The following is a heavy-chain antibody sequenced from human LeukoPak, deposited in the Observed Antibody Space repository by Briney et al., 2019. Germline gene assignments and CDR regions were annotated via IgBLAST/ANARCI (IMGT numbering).Heavy chain of an antibody. V-gene: IGHV3-21*01. CDR2: ITGDCKYI. Sequence: GGSLRLSCAASGFIFKTYTMTWVRRAPGKGLEWVSSITGDCKYITYADSVKGRFTISRDNAKNSLYLQVASLRGDDTATYYCAREGNDYYYDHWGQGNLVTVSP. CDR3: AREGNDYYYDH. CDR1: GFIFKTYT. D-gene: IGHD3-16*01. J-gene: IGHJ4*02.